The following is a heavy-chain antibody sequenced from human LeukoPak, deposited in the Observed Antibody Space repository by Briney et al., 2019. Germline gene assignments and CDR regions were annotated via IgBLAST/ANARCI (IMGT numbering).Heavy chain of an antibody. D-gene: IGHD6-13*01. CDR1: GDSVSSNSAA. CDR2: TYYRSKWYS. Sequence: SQTLSLTCAISGDSVSSNSAAWNWIRQSPSRGLEWLGRTYYRSKWYSDYAVSVKSRITISADTSKNQFSLQLNSVTPEDTAVYYCEGGGGESWYFDYWAQGPLVTVS. V-gene: IGHV6-1*01. J-gene: IGHJ4*02. CDR3: EGGGGESWYFDY.